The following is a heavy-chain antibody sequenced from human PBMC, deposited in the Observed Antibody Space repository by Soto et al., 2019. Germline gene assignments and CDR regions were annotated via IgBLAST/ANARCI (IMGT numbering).Heavy chain of an antibody. Sequence: SETLSLTCAVHGGSFSGYYWDWIRQPPGKGLEWIGEVNHGGTSNYNPSLKSRAIISVDTSKNQFSLKLSSVTAADTAVYYCARGLYNWNYFDSWGQGTLVTVSS. CDR3: ARGLYNWNYFDS. V-gene: IGHV4-34*01. D-gene: IGHD1-20*01. CDR2: VNHGGTS. J-gene: IGHJ4*02. CDR1: GGSFSGYY.